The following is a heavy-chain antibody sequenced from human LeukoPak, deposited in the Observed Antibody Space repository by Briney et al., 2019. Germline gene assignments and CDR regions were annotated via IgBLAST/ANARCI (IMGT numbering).Heavy chain of an antibody. J-gene: IGHJ4*02. CDR3: ARHPHYFDRNFDY. D-gene: IGHD3-9*01. CDR1: GGSISSSSYY. Sequence: SETLSLTCTVSGGSISSSSYYWGWIRQPPGKGLEWIGSIYYSGSTYYNPSLKSRVTISVDTSKNQFSLKLSSVTAADTAVYYCARHPHYFDRNFDYWGQGTLVTVSS. V-gene: IGHV4-39*01. CDR2: IYYSGST.